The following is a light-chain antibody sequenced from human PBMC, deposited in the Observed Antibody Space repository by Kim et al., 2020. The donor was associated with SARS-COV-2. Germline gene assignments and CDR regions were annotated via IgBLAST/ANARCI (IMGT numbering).Light chain of an antibody. CDR2: SNN. CDR1: SSNIGGNS. V-gene: IGLV1-44*01. Sequence: GQRVTISCSGSSSNIGGNSVNWYQQLPGTAPKLLIYSNNQRPSGVPARFSGSKSGSSASLAISGLQSEDEADYYCSTWDDSLNGWVFGGGTKLTVL. CDR3: STWDDSLNGWV. J-gene: IGLJ3*02.